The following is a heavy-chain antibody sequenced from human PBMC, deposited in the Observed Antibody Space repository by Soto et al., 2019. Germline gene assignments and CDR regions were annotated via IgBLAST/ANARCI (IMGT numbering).Heavy chain of an antibody. J-gene: IGHJ4*02. CDR2: IYYSGST. CDR3: ASTDSSGYYNFDY. CDR1: GGSVGSGSYY. D-gene: IGHD3-22*01. Sequence: KTSETLSLTCTVSGGSVGSGSYYWSWIRQPPGKGLEWIGYIYYSGSTNYNPSLKSRVTISVDTSKNQFSLKLSSVTAADTAVYYCASTDSSGYYNFDYWGQGTLVTVSS. V-gene: IGHV4-61*01.